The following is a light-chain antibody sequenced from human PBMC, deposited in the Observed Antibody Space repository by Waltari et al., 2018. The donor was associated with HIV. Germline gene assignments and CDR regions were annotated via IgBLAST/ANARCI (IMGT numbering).Light chain of an antibody. V-gene: IGLV2-14*03. Sequence: QSVLTQPASVSGSPGQSITISCTGSSSDVGGYNFVFWYQQHPGKAPRVLIYDVTTRPSGVSDRFSGSRSGDTASLTISGLQPEDEADYYCESYTSTSVWVFGGGTRLTVL. CDR3: ESYTSTSVWV. CDR1: SSDVGGYNF. J-gene: IGLJ3*02. CDR2: DVT.